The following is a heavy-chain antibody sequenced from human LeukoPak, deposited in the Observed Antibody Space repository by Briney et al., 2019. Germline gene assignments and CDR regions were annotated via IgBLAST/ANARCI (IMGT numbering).Heavy chain of an antibody. V-gene: IGHV4-59*08. D-gene: IGHD4-23*01. CDR3: ARHPYGGNPDFQH. CDR1: GGSISSYY. Sequence: SETLSVTCTVSGGSISSYYWSWIRQPPGKGLEWIGYIYYSGSTNYNPSLKSRVTISVDTSKNQFSLKLSSVTAADTAVYYCARHPYGGNPDFQHWGQGTLVIVSS. CDR2: IYYSGST. J-gene: IGHJ1*01.